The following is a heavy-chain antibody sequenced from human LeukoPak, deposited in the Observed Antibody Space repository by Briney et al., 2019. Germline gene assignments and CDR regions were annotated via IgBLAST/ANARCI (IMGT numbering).Heavy chain of an antibody. CDR1: DGSISSGGYY. CDR2: IYYSGST. J-gene: IGHJ4*02. D-gene: IGHD5-12*01. V-gene: IGHV4-31*03. CDR3: AREYSGYDPHPYDY. Sequence: SETLSLTCTVSDGSISSGGYYWSWIRQHPGKGLEWIGYIYYSGSTYYNPSLKSRVTISVDTSKNQFSLKLSSVTAADTAVYYCAREYSGYDPHPYDYWGQGTLVTVSS.